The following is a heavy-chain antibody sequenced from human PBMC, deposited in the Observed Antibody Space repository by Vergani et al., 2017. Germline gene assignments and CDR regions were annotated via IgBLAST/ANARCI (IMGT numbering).Heavy chain of an antibody. D-gene: IGHD3-9*01. CDR2: IYHSGGA. Sequence: QLHLQESGPGLVKPSETLSLTCTVSGGSITSSSYYWGWIRPPPGKGLEWIGNIYHSGGAYYTPSLKGRVTISVDTSKNQFSLEVTSVTAADTAIYFCARTESFILRYFHWALWGQGTLVTVSS. CDR1: GGSITSSSYY. CDR3: ARTESFILRYFHWAL. V-gene: IGHV4-39*01. J-gene: IGHJ4*02.